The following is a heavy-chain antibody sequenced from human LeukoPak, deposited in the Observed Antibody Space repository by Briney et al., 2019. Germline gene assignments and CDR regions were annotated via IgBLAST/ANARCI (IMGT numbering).Heavy chain of an antibody. CDR1: GYMFTSYG. J-gene: IGHJ4*02. V-gene: IGHV1-69*13. D-gene: IGHD3-10*01. Sequence: ASVKVSCKASGYMFTSYGISWVRQAPGQGLEWMGGIIPIFGTANYAQKFQGRVTITADESTSTAYMELSSLRSEDTAVYYCARDTYGSGSHYPLDYWGQGTLVTVSS. CDR2: IIPIFGTA. CDR3: ARDTYGSGSHYPLDY.